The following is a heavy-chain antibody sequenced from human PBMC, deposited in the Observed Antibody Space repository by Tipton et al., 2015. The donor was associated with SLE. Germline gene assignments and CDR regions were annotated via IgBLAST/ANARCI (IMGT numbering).Heavy chain of an antibody. J-gene: IGHJ4*02. V-gene: IGHV4-39*07. Sequence: LRLSCTVSGGSISSSSYYWGWIRQPPGKGLEWIGSIYYSGSTYYNPSLKSRVTISVDTSKNQFSLKLSSVTAADTAVYYCASPSIAAPAPLDYWGQGTLVTVSS. D-gene: IGHD6-6*01. CDR2: IYYSGST. CDR3: ASPSIAAPAPLDY. CDR1: GGSISSSSYY.